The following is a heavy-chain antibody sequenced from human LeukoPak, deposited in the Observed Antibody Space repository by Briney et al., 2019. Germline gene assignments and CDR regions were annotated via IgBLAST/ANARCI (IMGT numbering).Heavy chain of an antibody. J-gene: IGHJ5*02. D-gene: IGHD3-3*01. V-gene: IGHV4-39*01. CDR3: ARGGGVLRFLEWPRNWFDP. CDR1: GGSISSSSYY. CDR2: IYYSGST. Sequence: SETLSLTCTVSGGSISSSSYYWGWIRQPPGKGLEWIGSIYYSGSTYYNPSLKSRVTISVDTSKNQFSLKLSSVTAADTAVYYCARGGGVLRFLEWPRNWFDPWGQGTLVTVSS.